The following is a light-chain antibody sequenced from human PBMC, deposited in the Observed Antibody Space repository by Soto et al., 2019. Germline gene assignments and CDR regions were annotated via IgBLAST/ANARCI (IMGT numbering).Light chain of an antibody. CDR3: SSYAGSNNLV. CDR1: SSDVGGYNY. J-gene: IGLJ2*01. CDR2: EVS. V-gene: IGLV2-8*01. Sequence: QSVLTQPPSASGSPGQSVTISCTGSSSDVGGYNYVSWYQHHPGKAPKLMIYEVSERPSGVPDRFSGSKSGNTASLTVSGLKADDEADYYCSSYAGSNNLVFGGGTKVTVL.